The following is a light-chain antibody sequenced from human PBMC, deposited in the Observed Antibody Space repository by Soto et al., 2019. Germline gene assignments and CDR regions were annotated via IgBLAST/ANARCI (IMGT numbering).Light chain of an antibody. V-gene: IGLV1-44*01. CDR2: SFH. CDR3: AAWDDRLNGYV. Sequence: QSVLTQPPSASGTPGQRVTVSCSGSNSNIGSNTVNWFQHLPGTAPKLLIYSFHQRPSGVPDRFSGSKSGTSASLAIRGLQFEDEADYYCAAWDDRLNGYVFGTGTKLTVL. J-gene: IGLJ1*01. CDR1: NSNIGSNT.